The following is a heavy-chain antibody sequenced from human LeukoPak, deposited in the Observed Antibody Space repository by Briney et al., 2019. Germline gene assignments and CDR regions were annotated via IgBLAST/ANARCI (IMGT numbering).Heavy chain of an antibody. CDR2: ISSSSSTI. V-gene: IGHV3-48*01. CDR3: ARGAYYYED. J-gene: IGHJ4*02. CDR1: GFTFSSHS. D-gene: IGHD3-22*01. Sequence: GRSLRLSCAASGFTFSSHSMNWVRQAPGKGLEWVSYISSSSSTIYYADSVKGRFTISRDNAKNSLYLQMNSLRAEDTAVYYCARGAYYYEDWGQGTLVTVSS.